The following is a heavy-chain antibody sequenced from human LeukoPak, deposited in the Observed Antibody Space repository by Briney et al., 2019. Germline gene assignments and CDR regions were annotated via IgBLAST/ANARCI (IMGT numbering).Heavy chain of an antibody. Sequence: GGSLRLSCTVSGFTFSRYWMSWVRQAPGKGLEWVAVISYGGSNKYYADSEKGRFTISRDNSKNTLYLQMNSLRAEDTAVYYCAKGPQVLEWLLSYGMDVWGQGTTVTVSS. CDR3: AKGPQVLEWLLSYGMDV. CDR2: ISYGGSNK. D-gene: IGHD3-3*01. J-gene: IGHJ6*02. CDR1: GFTFSRYW. V-gene: IGHV3-30*18.